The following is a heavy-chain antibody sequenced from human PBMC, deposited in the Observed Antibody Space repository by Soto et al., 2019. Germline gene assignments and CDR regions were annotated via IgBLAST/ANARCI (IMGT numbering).Heavy chain of an antibody. D-gene: IGHD2-15*01. CDR3: ARVGLDCSGGSCYYADYFDY. V-gene: IGHV1-18*01. J-gene: IGHJ4*02. CDR1: GYTFTTHG. CDR2: ISTYNGNT. Sequence: QPQLVQSGPEVKKAGASVKVSCQASGYTFTTHGISWVRQAPGQGLEWMGWISTYNGNTNYAQKLQGRITLTADTATSTAYMELRRLRCDDTAVYYCARVGLDCSGGSCYYADYFDYWGQGTLVTVSS.